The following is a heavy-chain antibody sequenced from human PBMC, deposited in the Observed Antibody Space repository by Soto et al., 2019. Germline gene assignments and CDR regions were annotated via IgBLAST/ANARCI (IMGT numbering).Heavy chain of an antibody. CDR3: AREFADYSNYRYHYGIDV. CDR1: GYTLSDYY. Sequence: ASVKVSCKASGYTLSDYYVHWVRQAPGEGPEWMGWINPNTGGTNYAQKFQGRVTMTRDTSISTAYMEVSRLRSDDTAVYYCAREFADYSNYRYHYGIDVWGQGTTVTVSS. CDR2: INPNTGGT. V-gene: IGHV1-2*02. D-gene: IGHD4-4*01. J-gene: IGHJ6*02.